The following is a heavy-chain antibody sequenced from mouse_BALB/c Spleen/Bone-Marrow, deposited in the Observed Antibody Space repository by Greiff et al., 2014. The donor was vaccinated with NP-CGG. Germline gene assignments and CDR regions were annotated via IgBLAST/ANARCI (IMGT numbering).Heavy chain of an antibody. CDR2: ISSGGTYT. J-gene: IGHJ3*01. CDR3: ARRWFAY. Sequence: EVQLVESGGGLVKPGGSLKLSCAASGFTFSSYAMSWVRQTPEKRLEWVATISSGGTYTYYPDSVKGRFTISRDNAKNTLYLQMSSLRSEDTAMYYCARRWFAYWGQGTLVTVSA. V-gene: IGHV5-9-3*01. CDR1: GFTFSSYA.